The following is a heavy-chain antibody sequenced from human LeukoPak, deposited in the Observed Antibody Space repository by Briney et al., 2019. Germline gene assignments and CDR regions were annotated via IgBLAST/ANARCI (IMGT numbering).Heavy chain of an antibody. CDR3: ARDRAYGDYVWSY. CDR1: GSTFSNYS. D-gene: IGHD4-17*01. CDR2: ISSSSSTI. V-gene: IGHV3-48*01. J-gene: IGHJ4*02. Sequence: GGSLRLSCAASGSTFSNYSMNWVCQAPGKGLEWVSYISSSSSTIYYADSVKGRFTISRDNSKNTLYLQMNSLRAEDTAVYYCARDRAYGDYVWSYWGQGTLVTVSS.